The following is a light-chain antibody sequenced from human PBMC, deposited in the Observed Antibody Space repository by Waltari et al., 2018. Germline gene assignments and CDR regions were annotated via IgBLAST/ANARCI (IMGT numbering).Light chain of an antibody. CDR1: NSDVGGYNY. CDR3: SSFTSTNTLVV. J-gene: IGLJ2*01. V-gene: IGLV2-14*03. Sequence: QSALTQPASVSGSPGQSITIPCTGTNSDVGGYNYVSWYQQHPGKAPKLMIFDVSNRPSGVSIRFSGSKSGNTASLTISGLQAEDEADYYCSSFTSTNTLVVFGGGTKLTVL. CDR2: DVS.